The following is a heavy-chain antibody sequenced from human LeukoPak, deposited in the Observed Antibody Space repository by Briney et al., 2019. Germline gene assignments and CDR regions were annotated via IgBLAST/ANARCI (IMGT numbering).Heavy chain of an antibody. J-gene: IGHJ4*02. V-gene: IGHV3-23*01. CDR2: ISGRGGST. D-gene: IGHD2-15*01. Sequence: GSLRLSCAASGFTFSSYAMSWVRQAPGKGLEWVSAISGRGGSTYYADSVKGRVTISRDNSKNTLYLQMNSLRAEDTAVYYCAAGYCSGGSCYGFVDYWGQGTLVTVSS. CDR3: AAGYCSGGSCYGFVDY. CDR1: GFTFSSYA.